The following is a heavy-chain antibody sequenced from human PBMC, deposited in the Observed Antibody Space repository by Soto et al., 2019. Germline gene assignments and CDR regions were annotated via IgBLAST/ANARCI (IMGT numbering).Heavy chain of an antibody. Sequence: GGSLRLSCAASGFTFSSFALSWVRQAPGKGLEWVSAISGSGDGTDYADSVKGRFTISRDNSKNTLYLQMNSLRAEDTAVYYCAGPGYSSQDYWGQGALVTAPQ. CDR1: GFTFSSFA. D-gene: IGHD5-18*01. CDR2: ISGSGDGT. V-gene: IGHV3-23*01. J-gene: IGHJ4*02. CDR3: AGPGYSSQDY.